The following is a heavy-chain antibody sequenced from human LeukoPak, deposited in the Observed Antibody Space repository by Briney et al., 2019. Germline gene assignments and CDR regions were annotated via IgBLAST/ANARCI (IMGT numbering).Heavy chain of an antibody. CDR1: GDSISSTTYF. Sequence: SETLSLTCTVSGDSISSTTYFWDWIRQPPGKGLEWIGNIYNSASTNYNPSLKSRVTMSVDTSKNQFSLKLSSVTAADTAVYYCARDLTPDDAFDIWGQGTMVTVSS. J-gene: IGHJ3*02. V-gene: IGHV4-39*07. D-gene: IGHD1-14*01. CDR2: IYNSAST. CDR3: ARDLTPDDAFDI.